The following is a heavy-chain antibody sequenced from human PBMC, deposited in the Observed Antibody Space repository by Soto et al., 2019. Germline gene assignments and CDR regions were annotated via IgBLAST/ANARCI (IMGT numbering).Heavy chain of an antibody. CDR3: AHRYGGSYYYFDY. CDR2: IYWDEDK. J-gene: IGHJ4*02. CDR1: GFSISTSGVG. Sequence: QITLKESGPTLVKPTQTLTMTCTLSGFSISTSGVGLGWIRQPPGKALEWLALIYWDEDKRYRPSLKSRLNVTKDTSKNQLVLTMTNMDHLDTATYYGAHRYGGSYYYFDYWGQGTLVTVSS. D-gene: IGHD1-26*01. V-gene: IGHV2-5*02.